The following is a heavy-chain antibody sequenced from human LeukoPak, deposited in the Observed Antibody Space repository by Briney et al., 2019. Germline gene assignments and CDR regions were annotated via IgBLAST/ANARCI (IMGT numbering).Heavy chain of an antibody. D-gene: IGHD6-19*01. Sequence: GGSLRLSCAASGFTFSNYDMHWVRQATGKGLEWVSGIGTAGDTYYPGSVKGRFTISRENAKNSLYFQMNSLRAGDTAVYYCARGSVAGNHAFDIWGQGTVVTVSS. CDR2: IGTAGDT. V-gene: IGHV3-13*01. CDR1: GFTFSNYD. CDR3: ARGSVAGNHAFDI. J-gene: IGHJ3*02.